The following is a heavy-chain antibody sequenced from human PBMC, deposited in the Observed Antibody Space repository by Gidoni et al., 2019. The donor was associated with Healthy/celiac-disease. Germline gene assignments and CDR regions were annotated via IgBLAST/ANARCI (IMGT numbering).Heavy chain of an antibody. D-gene: IGHD3-3*01. Sequence: GLEWMGWINPNSGGTNYAQKFQGRVTETYTSISTAYMELSRLRSDDTAVYYCASRGYYDFWSGYDDYWGQGTLVTVSS. CDR3: ASRGYYDFWSGYDDY. CDR2: INPNSGGT. J-gene: IGHJ4*02. V-gene: IGHV1-2*02.